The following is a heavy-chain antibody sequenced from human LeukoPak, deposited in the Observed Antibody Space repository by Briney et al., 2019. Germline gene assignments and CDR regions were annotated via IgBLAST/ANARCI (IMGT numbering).Heavy chain of an antibody. CDR3: ARAPPYYYDSRGYHYERGNYYYGMDV. CDR1: GYTVSVYF. J-gene: IGHJ6*02. CDR2: IFDDGTT. V-gene: IGHV3-53*01. Sequence: GSLRLSCAVSGYTVSVYFMTWVRQAPGKGLEWVSVIFDDGTTYYADSVKGRFTISRDISSNTLYLQMSSLRAEDTARYYCARAPPYYYDSRGYHYERGNYYYGMDVWGQGTTVTVSS. D-gene: IGHD3-22*01.